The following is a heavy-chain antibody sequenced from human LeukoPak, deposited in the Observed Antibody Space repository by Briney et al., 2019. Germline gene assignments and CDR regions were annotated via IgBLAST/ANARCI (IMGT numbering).Heavy chain of an antibody. V-gene: IGHV3-9*01. CDR3: ARDLRDYYDSSGYYYGNYFDY. J-gene: IGHJ4*02. CDR1: GFTFDNYA. D-gene: IGHD3-22*01. Sequence: PGGSLRLSCSASGFTFDNYAMHWVRQAPMKGLEWVASINWRSDEIGYADSVKGRFTISRDNAKNSLYLQMNSLRAEDTAVYYCARDLRDYYDSSGYYYGNYFDYWGQGTLVTVSS. CDR2: INWRSDEI.